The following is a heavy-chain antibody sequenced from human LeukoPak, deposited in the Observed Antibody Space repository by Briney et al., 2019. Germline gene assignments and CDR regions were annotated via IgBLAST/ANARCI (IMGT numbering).Heavy chain of an antibody. D-gene: IGHD6-13*01. J-gene: IGHJ6*02. V-gene: IGHV1-46*01. CDR1: GYTFTSYY. Sequence: ASVKVSCKASGYTFTSYYMHWVRQAPGQGLEWMGIINPSGGSTSYAQKFQGRITMTRDTSTSTVYMELSSLRSEDMAVYYCARRAEGYYGMDVWGQGTTVTVSS. CDR3: ARRAEGYYGMDV. CDR2: INPSGGST.